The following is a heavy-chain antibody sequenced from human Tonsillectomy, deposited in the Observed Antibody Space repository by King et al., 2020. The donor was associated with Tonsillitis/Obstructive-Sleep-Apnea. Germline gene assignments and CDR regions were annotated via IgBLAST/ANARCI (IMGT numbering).Heavy chain of an antibody. V-gene: IGHV3-9*01. D-gene: IGHD3-10*01. CDR1: GFTFGDYA. CDR3: AKEPTMVRGVRSNWFDP. Sequence: VQLVESGGGLVQPGRSLRLSCAASGFTFGDYAMHWVRQAPGKGLEWVSGICWNSGSIDYADSVKGRFTISRDNAKNSLFLQMNSLRAEDTALYYCAKEPTMVRGVRSNWFDPWGQGTLVTVSS. J-gene: IGHJ5*02. CDR2: ICWNSGSI.